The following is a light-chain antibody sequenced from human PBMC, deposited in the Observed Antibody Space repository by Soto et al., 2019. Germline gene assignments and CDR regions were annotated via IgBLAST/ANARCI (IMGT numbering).Light chain of an antibody. CDR3: QQYDRFPYT. V-gene: IGKV1-5*03. J-gene: IGKJ2*01. CDR2: KAS. Sequence: DIQMTQSPSTLSASVGDTVTITCRASQSISNWLAWYQQKPGQAPKLLIHKASTLESGVPSGFSGSGSGTEFTLTISSLQPDDFATFYCQQYDRFPYTFGQGTKLEIK. CDR1: QSISNW.